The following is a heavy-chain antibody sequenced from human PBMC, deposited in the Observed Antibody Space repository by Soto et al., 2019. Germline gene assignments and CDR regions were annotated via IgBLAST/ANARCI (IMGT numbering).Heavy chain of an antibody. V-gene: IGHV3-74*01. Sequence: GGSLRLSCAASGFTFSSYWMHWVRQAPGKGLVWVSRINSDGSSTSYADSVKGRFTISRDNAKNTLYLQMNSLRAEDTAVYYCARGAGYYYDSSGYYPSWFDPWGQGTLVTVSS. CDR3: ARGAGYYYDSSGYYPSWFDP. D-gene: IGHD3-22*01. CDR2: INSDGSST. J-gene: IGHJ5*02. CDR1: GFTFSSYW.